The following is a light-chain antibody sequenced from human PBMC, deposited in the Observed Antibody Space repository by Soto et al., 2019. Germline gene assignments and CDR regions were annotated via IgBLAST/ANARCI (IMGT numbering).Light chain of an antibody. CDR2: GAS. CDR3: QQYNNWPIT. Sequence: EVVMTQSPATLSVSPGARAPLSCRASQTILSNLAWYQRKPGQAPRLLLYGASTRATGIPARFSGGGSGTEFTLTISSLQSEDFAVYYCQQYNNWPITFGQGTRLEIK. V-gene: IGKV3-15*01. CDR1: QTILSN. J-gene: IGKJ5*01.